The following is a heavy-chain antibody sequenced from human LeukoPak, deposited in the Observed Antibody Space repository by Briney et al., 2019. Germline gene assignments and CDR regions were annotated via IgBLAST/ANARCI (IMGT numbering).Heavy chain of an antibody. CDR2: IFYSGIT. CDR1: GDSISTSSYY. D-gene: IGHD3-10*01. J-gene: IGHJ4*02. Sequence: SETLSLTCTVSGDSISTSSYYWRWVRQPPGKGLEWIGNIFYSGITYYSPYLTIRVTISLGTSRNQFSLNLSSVTAADTALLCCARGFWFGRLFHSCFDYWGQGTLVTVSS. CDR3: ARGFWFGRLFHSCFDY. V-gene: IGHV4-39*07.